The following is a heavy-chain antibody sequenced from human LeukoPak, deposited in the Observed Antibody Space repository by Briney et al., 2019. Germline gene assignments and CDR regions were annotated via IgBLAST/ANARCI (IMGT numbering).Heavy chain of an antibody. CDR3: ATDAGHWFDP. CDR1: EFTFSSYW. V-gene: IGHV3-33*08. CDR2: IWYDGNNK. Sequence: GGSLRLSCAASEFTFSSYWMSWVRQAPGKGLEWVAVIWYDGNNKYYADSVKGRFTISRDNSKNTLFLQMNSLRAEDTAVYYCATDAGHWFDPWGQGTLVTVSS. J-gene: IGHJ5*02.